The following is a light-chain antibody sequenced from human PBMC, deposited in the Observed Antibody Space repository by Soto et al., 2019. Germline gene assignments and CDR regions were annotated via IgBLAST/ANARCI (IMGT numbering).Light chain of an antibody. CDR1: SSDVGGYNY. CDR2: EVS. CDR3: RSYTSSSTLL. Sequence: QSALTQPASVSGSPGQSITISCTGTSSDVGGYNYVSWYQQHPGKVPKLMIFEVSDRPSGVSNRFSGSKSGNTASLTISGLQPEDEADYYCRSYTSSSTLLFGGGTQLTVL. V-gene: IGLV2-14*01. J-gene: IGLJ3*02.